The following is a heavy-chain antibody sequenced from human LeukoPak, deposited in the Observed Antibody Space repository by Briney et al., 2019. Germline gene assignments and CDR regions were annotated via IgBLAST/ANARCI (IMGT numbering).Heavy chain of an antibody. V-gene: IGHV3-30-3*01. D-gene: IGHD6-19*01. CDR1: GFTVSSNY. J-gene: IGHJ4*02. CDR2: ISYDGSNK. CDR3: ARDPDSSGWYYFDY. Sequence: GGSLRLSCAASGFTVSSNYMSWVRQAPGKGLEWVAVISYDGSNKYYADSVKGRFTISRDNSKNTLYLQMNSLRAEDTAVYYCARDPDSSGWYYFDYWGQGTLVTVSS.